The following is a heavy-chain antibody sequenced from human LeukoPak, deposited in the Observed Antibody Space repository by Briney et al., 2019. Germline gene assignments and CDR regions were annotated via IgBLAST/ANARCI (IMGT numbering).Heavy chain of an antibody. V-gene: IGHV1-18*01. J-gene: IGHJ3*01. CDR3: ARDYYDRSRGHAFDL. CDR2: ISAYNGNT. CDR1: GYTFTNYN. Sequence: ASVKVSCKASGYTFTNYNISWVRQAPGQGLEWMGWISAYNGNTNYAQNIQGRVTMTTDTSTSVAYMELRRLSSDDTAVYYCARDYYDRSRGHAFDLWGQGTMVIVSS. D-gene: IGHD3-22*01.